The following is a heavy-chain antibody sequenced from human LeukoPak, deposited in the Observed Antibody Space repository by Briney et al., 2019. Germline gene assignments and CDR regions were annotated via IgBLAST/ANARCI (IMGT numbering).Heavy chain of an antibody. CDR3: AKDHCSGGSCHFYY. CDR1: GFTFDDYA. D-gene: IGHD2-15*01. Sequence: GGSLRLSCAASGFTFDDYAMHWVRQASGKGLEWVSLISWDGGSTYYADSVKGRFTISRDNSKNSLYLQMNSLRAEDTALYYCAKDHCSGGSCHFYYWGQGTLVTVSS. J-gene: IGHJ4*02. V-gene: IGHV3-43D*03. CDR2: ISWDGGST.